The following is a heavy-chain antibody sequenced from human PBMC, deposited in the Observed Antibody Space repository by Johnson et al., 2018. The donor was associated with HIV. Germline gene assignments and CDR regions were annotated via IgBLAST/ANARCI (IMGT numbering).Heavy chain of an antibody. CDR1: GFTFSSYA. V-gene: IGHV3-30-3*01. D-gene: IGHD1-26*01. Sequence: QVQLVESGGGVVQPGRSLRLSCAASGFTFSSYAMHWVRQAPGKGLEWVAVISYDGSNEYYADSVKGQFTISRDNSTNTLYLQMNSLGAEDTALYYCARGMGATTVAAFDIWGQGTMVTVSS. CDR2: ISYDGSNE. J-gene: IGHJ3*02. CDR3: ARGMGATTVAAFDI.